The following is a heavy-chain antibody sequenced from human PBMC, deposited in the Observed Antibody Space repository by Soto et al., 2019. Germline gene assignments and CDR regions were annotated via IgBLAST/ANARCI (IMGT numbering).Heavy chain of an antibody. CDR1: GYTLTELS. CDR2: FDPEDAET. Sequence: QVQVVQSGAEVKKPGASVKVSCKVSGYTLTELSIHWVRQAPGKGLEWMGGFDPEDAETIYAQKFQGRVTMTEDTSTDTAYMELSSLRSEDTAVYYCATLGGNIRLYYYYGLDVWGQGTTVTVSS. CDR3: ATLGGNIRLYYYYGLDV. V-gene: IGHV1-24*01. D-gene: IGHD4-4*01. J-gene: IGHJ6*02.